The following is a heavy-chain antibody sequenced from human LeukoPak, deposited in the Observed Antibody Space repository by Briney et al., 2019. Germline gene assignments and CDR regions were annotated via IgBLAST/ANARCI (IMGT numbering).Heavy chain of an antibody. CDR1: GFTFSSYW. CDR2: INSDGSST. D-gene: IGHD4-17*01. CDR3: ARGYGDRLDCFDP. V-gene: IGHV3-74*01. Sequence: GGSLRLSCAASGFTFSSYWMHWVRQAPGKGLVWVSRINSDGSSTSYADSVKGRFTISRDNAKNTLYLQMNSLRAEDTAVYYCARGYGDRLDCFDPWGQGTLVTVSS. J-gene: IGHJ5*02.